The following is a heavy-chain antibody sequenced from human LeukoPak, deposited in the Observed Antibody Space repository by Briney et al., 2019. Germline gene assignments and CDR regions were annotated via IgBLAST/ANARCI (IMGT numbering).Heavy chain of an antibody. CDR2: IIPIFGTA. V-gene: IGHV1-69*05. J-gene: IGHJ4*02. D-gene: IGHD3-22*01. CDR1: GGTFSSCA. CDR3: AREGEPYYYDSSGYYTLDY. Sequence: ASVKVSCKASGGTFSSCAISWVRQAPGQGLEWMGRIIPIFGTANYAQKFQGRVTITTDESTSTAYMELSSLRSEDTAVYYCAREGEPYYYDSSGYYTLDYWGQGTLVTVSS.